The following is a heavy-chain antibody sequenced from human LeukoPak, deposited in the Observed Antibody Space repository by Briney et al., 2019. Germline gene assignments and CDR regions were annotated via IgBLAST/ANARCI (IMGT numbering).Heavy chain of an antibody. CDR1: GFTFSNYW. CDR3: ARTDYLTN. CDR2: IKNDGSIT. J-gene: IGHJ4*01. V-gene: IGHV3-74*01. Sequence: GGSLRLSCAASGFTFSNYWMHWVRQAPGKGLVWVSRIKNDGSITNYADSVKGRFTISRDNAKNTLHLQMNSLRAEDTAVYYCARTDYLTNWGHGTLVTVSS. D-gene: IGHD2/OR15-2a*01.